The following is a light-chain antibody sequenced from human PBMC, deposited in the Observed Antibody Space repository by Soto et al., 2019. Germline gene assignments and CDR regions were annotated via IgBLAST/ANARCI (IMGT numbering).Light chain of an antibody. CDR3: SSYAGSSNV. CDR1: SSDVGGYNY. Sequence: QSALTQPPSASGSPGQSVAISCTGTSSDVGGYNYVSWYQQHPGKAPKLMIYEVNQRPSGVPDRFSGSKSGNTASLTVSGLQVEDEADYYCSSYAGSSNVFGTGTKVTVL. J-gene: IGLJ1*01. CDR2: EVN. V-gene: IGLV2-8*01.